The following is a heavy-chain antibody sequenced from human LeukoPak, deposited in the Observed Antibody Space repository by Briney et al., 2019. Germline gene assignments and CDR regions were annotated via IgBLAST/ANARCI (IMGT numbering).Heavy chain of an antibody. Sequence: GGSLRPSCAASGFTFTSYAMSWVRLAPGKGLEWVSTITGSGVNTYYADSVKGRFTISRDISKNTLYLQMSSLRADDTAVYYCAKDPFAAALYYSDYWGQGALVTVSS. CDR2: ITGSGVNT. V-gene: IGHV3-23*01. D-gene: IGHD2-2*01. J-gene: IGHJ4*02. CDR1: GFTFTSYA. CDR3: AKDPFAAALYYSDY.